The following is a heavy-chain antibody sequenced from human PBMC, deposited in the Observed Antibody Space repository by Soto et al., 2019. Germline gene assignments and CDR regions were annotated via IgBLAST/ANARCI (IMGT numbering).Heavy chain of an antibody. D-gene: IGHD4-17*01. J-gene: IGHJ4*02. CDR2: ISGSGGST. Sequence: HPGGSLRLSCAASGFTFSGYAMSWVRQAPGKGLEWVSAISGSGGSTYYADSVKGRFTISRDNSKNTLYLQMNSLRAEDTAVYYCAKEPDYGDHNLDYWGQGTLVTVSS. V-gene: IGHV3-23*01. CDR1: GFTFSGYA. CDR3: AKEPDYGDHNLDY.